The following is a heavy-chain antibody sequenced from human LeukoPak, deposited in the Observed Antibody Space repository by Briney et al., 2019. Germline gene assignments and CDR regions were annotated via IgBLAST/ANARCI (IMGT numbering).Heavy chain of an antibody. CDR3: ARIARGFGELGHNDY. CDR2: IYYSGST. Sequence: PSETLSLTCAVSGGSISNYYWSWIRQPPGKGLEWIGYIYYSGSTNYNPSLKSRVTISVDTSKNQFSPKLSSVTAADTAVYYCARIARGFGELGHNDYWGQGTLVTVSS. CDR1: GGSISNYY. D-gene: IGHD3-10*01. J-gene: IGHJ4*02. V-gene: IGHV4-59*01.